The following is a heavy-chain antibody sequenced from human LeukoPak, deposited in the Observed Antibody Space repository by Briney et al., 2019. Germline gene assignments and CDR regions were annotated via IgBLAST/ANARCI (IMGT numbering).Heavy chain of an antibody. J-gene: IGHJ5*02. V-gene: IGHV3-74*01. Sequence: GGSLRLSCAASGFTLSTYDMHWVRQAPGKGLVWVSRINSDGSSTSYADSVKGRFTISRDNAKNTLYLQMSSLRAEDTAVYYCSRGPTAMVFSVNYNWFDPWGQGTLVTVSS. CDR1: GFTLSTYD. D-gene: IGHD5-18*01. CDR2: INSDGSST. CDR3: SRGPTAMVFSVNYNWFDP.